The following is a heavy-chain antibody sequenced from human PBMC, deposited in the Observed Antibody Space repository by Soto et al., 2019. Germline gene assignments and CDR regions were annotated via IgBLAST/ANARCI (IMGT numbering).Heavy chain of an antibody. CDR1: GYTLTELS. V-gene: IGHV1-24*01. Sequence: QVQLVQSGAEVKKPGASVKVSCKVSGYTLTELSMHWVRQAPGKGLEWMGGFDPEDGETIYAQKFQGRVTMTEDTSTDTAYMELSSLRSEDTAVYXXXXXXVGGSQGFRAFDIWGQXTXVTVS. J-gene: IGHJ3*02. CDR3: XXXXVGGSQGFRAFDI. CDR2: FDPEDGET. D-gene: IGHD1-26*01.